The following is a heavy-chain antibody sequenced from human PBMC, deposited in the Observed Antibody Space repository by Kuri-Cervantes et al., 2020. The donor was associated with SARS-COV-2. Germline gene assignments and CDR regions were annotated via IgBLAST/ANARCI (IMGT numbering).Heavy chain of an antibody. V-gene: IGHV3-74*01. Sequence: GESLKISCAASGFTSSSYWMHWVRQALGKGLVWVSRINSDGSSTSYADSVKGRFTISRDNAKNTLYLQMNSLRAEDTAVYYCARVVATTVRATNYYYYGMDVWGQGTTVTVSS. D-gene: IGHD5-12*01. CDR1: GFTSSSYW. J-gene: IGHJ6*02. CDR3: ARVVATTVRATNYYYYGMDV. CDR2: INSDGSST.